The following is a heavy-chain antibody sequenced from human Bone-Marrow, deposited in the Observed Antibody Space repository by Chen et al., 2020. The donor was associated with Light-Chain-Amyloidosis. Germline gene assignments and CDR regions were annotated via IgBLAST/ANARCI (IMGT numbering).Heavy chain of an antibody. CDR3: ARHDPGYSSGWPTFHYYYYGMDV. D-gene: IGHD6-19*01. J-gene: IGHJ6*02. Sequence: QLQLQESGPGLVKPSETLSLTCTVPGGPIRSSSYYWGWIRQPPGKGLEWIGSIYYSGGTYYNPSRKSRVTISVDTSKNQFSLKLSSVTAADTAVYYCARHDPGYSSGWPTFHYYYYGMDVWGQGTTVTVSS. V-gene: IGHV4-39*01. CDR1: GGPIRSSSYY. CDR2: IYYSGGT.